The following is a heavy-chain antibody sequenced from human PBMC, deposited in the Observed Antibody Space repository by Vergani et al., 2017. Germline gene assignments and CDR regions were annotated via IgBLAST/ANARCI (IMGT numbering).Heavy chain of an antibody. CDR1: GFTFSSYA. V-gene: IGHV3-48*04. CDR3: ARAGFLSSSLSGPVDYYYGMDV. CDR2: ISSSSSYT. Sequence: EVQLVESGGGLVQPGGSLRLSCAASGFTFSSYAMSWVRQAPGKGLEWVSYISSSSSYTNYADSVKGRFTISRDNAKNSLYLQMNSLRAEDTAVYYCARAGFLSSSLSGPVDYYYGMDVWGQGTTVTVSS. J-gene: IGHJ6*02. D-gene: IGHD6-6*01.